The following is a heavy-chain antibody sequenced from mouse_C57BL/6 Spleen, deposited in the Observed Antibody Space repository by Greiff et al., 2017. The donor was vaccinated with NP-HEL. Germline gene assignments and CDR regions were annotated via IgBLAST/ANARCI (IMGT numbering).Heavy chain of an antibody. Sequence: QVQLQQSGAELAKPGASVKLSCKASGYTFTSYWMHWVKQRPGQGLEWIGEIDPSDSYTNYNQKFKGKSTLTVDKSSSTAYMQLSSLTSEDSAVYYCAWGTGTGFDYWGQGTTLTVSS. CDR2: IDPSDSYT. J-gene: IGHJ2*01. D-gene: IGHD4-1*01. CDR3: AWGTGTGFDY. CDR1: GYTFTSYW. V-gene: IGHV1-69*01.